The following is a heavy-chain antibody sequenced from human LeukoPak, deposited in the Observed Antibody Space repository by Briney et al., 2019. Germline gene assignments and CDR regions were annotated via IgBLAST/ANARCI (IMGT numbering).Heavy chain of an antibody. CDR2: IYYNGST. Sequence: SETLSLTCTVSGGSISSYYWSWIRQPPGKGLEWIGYIYYNGSTNYNPSLKSRVTISVDTSKNQFSLKLSSVTAADTAVYYCARARYCSGGSCPDWYFDLWGRGSLVTVSS. J-gene: IGHJ2*01. D-gene: IGHD2-15*01. V-gene: IGHV4-59*01. CDR1: GGSISSYY. CDR3: ARARYCSGGSCPDWYFDL.